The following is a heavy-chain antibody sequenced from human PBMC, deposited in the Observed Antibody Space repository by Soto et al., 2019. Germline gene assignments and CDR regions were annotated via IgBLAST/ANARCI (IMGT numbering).Heavy chain of an antibody. Sequence: QVQLVQSGAEVKKPGSSVKVSCKASGGTFSSYTISWVRQAPGQGLEWMGRIIPILGIANYAQKFQGRVTITADKSTSTAYMELSSLRSEDTAVYYCARNELWRFGDERWFDPWGQGTLVTVSS. J-gene: IGHJ5*02. CDR2: IIPILGIA. V-gene: IGHV1-69*02. D-gene: IGHD3-10*01. CDR3: ARNELWRFGDERWFDP. CDR1: GGTFSSYT.